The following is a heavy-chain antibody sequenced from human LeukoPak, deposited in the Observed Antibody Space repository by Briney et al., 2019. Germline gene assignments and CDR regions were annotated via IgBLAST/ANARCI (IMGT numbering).Heavy chain of an antibody. V-gene: IGHV3-21*04. Sequence: GGSLRLSCAASGFTFSSYSMNWVRQAPGKGLEWVSSISWNSGNMYYVDSVKGRFTISRDNAKNSLSLQMNSLKPEDTALYYCAKGPGLGAGKRYLDLWGRGTLVIVSS. J-gene: IGHJ2*01. CDR3: AKGPGLGAGKRYLDL. CDR2: ISWNSGNM. D-gene: IGHD6-13*01. CDR1: GFTFSSYS.